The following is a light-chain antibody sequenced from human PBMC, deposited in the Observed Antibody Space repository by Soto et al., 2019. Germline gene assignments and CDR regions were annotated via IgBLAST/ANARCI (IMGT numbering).Light chain of an antibody. CDR2: TAS. CDR3: QQSDSIPHT. V-gene: IGKV1-39*01. J-gene: IGKJ2*01. Sequence: DIQMTQSPSSLSASVGDRVTITCRTSQSIATNLNWYQQRPGKAPSLQIFTASNLQSGVPSRFSGSGSGTDFTLTISTLQPEDFATYYCQQSDSIPHTFGQGTKLEMK. CDR1: QSIATN.